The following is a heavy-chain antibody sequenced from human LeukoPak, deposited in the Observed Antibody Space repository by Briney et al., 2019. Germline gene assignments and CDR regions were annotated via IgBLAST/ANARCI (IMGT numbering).Heavy chain of an antibody. V-gene: IGHV4-34*01. CDR1: GGSFSGYY. D-gene: IGHD5-24*01. Sequence: SETLSLTCAVYGGSFSGYYWSWIRQPPGKGLEWIGEINHSGSTNYNPSLKSRVTISVDRSKKLFSLSLSSMTAADTAVYYCARHESKDGYRGFDYWGQGTLVTVSS. CDR3: ARHESKDGYRGFDY. J-gene: IGHJ4*02. CDR2: INHSGST.